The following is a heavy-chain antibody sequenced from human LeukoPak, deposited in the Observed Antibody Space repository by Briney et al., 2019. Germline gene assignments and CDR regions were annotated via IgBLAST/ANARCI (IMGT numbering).Heavy chain of an antibody. J-gene: IGHJ6*03. CDR1: GITLSSHA. CDR2: ISGSGGHT. Sequence: PGGSLRLSCATSGITLSSHAMSWVRQTPGKRLEWVSLISGSGGHTYYGDSVKGRFTISRDNSKNTFYLQMNSLRADDTAVYYCAKGGEATMRDGYNYYYYYMEVWGKGTTVTVSS. D-gene: IGHD5-24*01. V-gene: IGHV3-23*01. CDR3: AKGGEATMRDGYNYYYYYMEV.